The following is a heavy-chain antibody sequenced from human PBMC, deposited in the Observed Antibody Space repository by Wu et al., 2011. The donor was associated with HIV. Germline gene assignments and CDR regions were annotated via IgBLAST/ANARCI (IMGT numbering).Heavy chain of an antibody. D-gene: IGHD2-21*01. Sequence: QVQLVQSGAEVKKPGSSVKVSCKTSGGIFSSHAISWVRQAPGQGLEWMGGIIPVFGTANYAQKFQGRVTITADKSTSTAYMELNSLRSEDTAIYYCARGLYCGGDCYYYYYYYYMDVWGKGTTVTVSS. CDR1: GGIFSSHA. CDR2: IIPVFGTA. V-gene: IGHV1-69*14. CDR3: ARGLYCGGDCYYYYYYYYMDV. J-gene: IGHJ6*03.